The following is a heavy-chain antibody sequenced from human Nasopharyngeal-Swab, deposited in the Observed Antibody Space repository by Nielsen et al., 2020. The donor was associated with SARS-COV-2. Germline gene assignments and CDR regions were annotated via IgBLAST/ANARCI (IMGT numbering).Heavy chain of an antibody. CDR1: GFTFSTYN. Sequence: GESLKISCAASGFTFSTYNMNWVRQAPGKGLEWVSSISSRSTYIYYADSVKGRFTISRDNAKDSLYLQMNSLRAEDTAVYYCARDGLDYDFWSAYFMDVWGQGTTVTVSS. D-gene: IGHD3-3*01. V-gene: IGHV3-21*01. J-gene: IGHJ6*02. CDR3: ARDGLDYDFWSAYFMDV. CDR2: ISSRSTYI.